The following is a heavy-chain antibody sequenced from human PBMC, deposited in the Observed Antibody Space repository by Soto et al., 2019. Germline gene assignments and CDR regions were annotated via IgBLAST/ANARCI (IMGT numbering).Heavy chain of an antibody. V-gene: IGHV1-8*01. D-gene: IGHD1-26*01. J-gene: IGHJ3*02. CDR1: GYTFTSYD. CDR3: ASTERSSIVADAFDI. CDR2: MNPNSGNT. Sequence: QVQLVQSGAEVKKPGASVKVSCKASGYTFTSYDINWVRQATGQGLEWMGWMNPNSGNTGYAQKFQGRVTMTRNTSRSTAYMELSSLRSEDTAVYYCASTERSSIVADAFDIWCQGTMVTVSS.